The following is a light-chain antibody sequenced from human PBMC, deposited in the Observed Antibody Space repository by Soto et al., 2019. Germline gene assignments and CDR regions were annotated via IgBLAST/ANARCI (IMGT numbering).Light chain of an antibody. J-gene: IGLJ1*01. CDR3: SSYTSISTLYV. CDR2: EVS. Sequence: QSVLTQPASVSGSPGQSITISCTGTNSDVGGYNYVSWYQQHPGKAPELMIYEVSHRPSGVSNRFSGSKSDNTASLTISVLQAEDEAEYYCSSYTSISTLYVFGTGTKVTVL. V-gene: IGLV2-14*01. CDR1: NSDVGGYNY.